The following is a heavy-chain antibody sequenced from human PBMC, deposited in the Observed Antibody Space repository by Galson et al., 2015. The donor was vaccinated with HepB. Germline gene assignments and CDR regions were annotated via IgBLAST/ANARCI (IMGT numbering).Heavy chain of an antibody. CDR2: IKSETDGGTR. CDR3: STALRGNTDTFY. D-gene: IGHD3-10*01. CDR1: GFTFSNVW. J-gene: IGHJ4*02. V-gene: IGHV3-15*01. Sequence: SLRLSCAASGFTFSNVWMSWVRQAPGKGLEWVGRIKSETDGGTRDYAAPVKGRFTISRDDSKNRLYLQMNSLKSEDTAVYYCSTALRGNTDTFYWGQGTLVTVSS.